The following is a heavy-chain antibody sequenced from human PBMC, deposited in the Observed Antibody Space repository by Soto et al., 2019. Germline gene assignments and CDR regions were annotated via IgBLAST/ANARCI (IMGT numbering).Heavy chain of an antibody. CDR1: GYTFTSYG. V-gene: IGHV1-18*01. CDR2: ISAYNGNT. D-gene: IGHD2-2*01. J-gene: IGHJ4*02. CDR3: ASVACSSNSCYGPFDY. Sequence: ASVKVSCKASGYTFTSYGISWVRQAPGQGLEWMGWISAYNGNTNYAQKLQGRVTMTTDTSTSTAYMELRSLRSDDTAVYYCASVACSSNSCYGPFDYWGQGTLVTVSS.